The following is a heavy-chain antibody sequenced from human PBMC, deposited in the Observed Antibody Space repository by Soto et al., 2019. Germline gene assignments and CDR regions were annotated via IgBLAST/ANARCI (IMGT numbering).Heavy chain of an antibody. CDR2: IYYSGST. V-gene: IGHV4-59*01. D-gene: IGHD2-15*01. Sequence: SETLSLTCTVSGGSISSYYWSWIRQPPGKGLEWIAYIYYSGSTIYNPSLKSRVTISIDTSKNQFSLKLNSVTAADTAVYFCARLLVVPALSTAFRFDPWGQGTLVTVSS. CDR1: GGSISSYY. J-gene: IGHJ5*02. CDR3: ARLLVVPALSTAFRFDP.